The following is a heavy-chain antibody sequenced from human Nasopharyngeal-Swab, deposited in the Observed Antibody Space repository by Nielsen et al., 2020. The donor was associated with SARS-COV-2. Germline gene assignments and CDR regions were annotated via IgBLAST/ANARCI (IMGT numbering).Heavy chain of an antibody. CDR2: ISYDGSNK. J-gene: IGHJ4*02. CDR3: ARGTGTPFDY. Sequence: GESLKIFCAASGFTFSSYAMHWVRQAPGKGLEWVAVISYDGSNKYYADSVKGRFTISRDNSKNTLYLQMNSLRAEDTAVYYCARGTGTPFDYWGQGTLVTVSS. CDR1: GFTFSSYA. V-gene: IGHV3-30-3*01. D-gene: IGHD2-8*02.